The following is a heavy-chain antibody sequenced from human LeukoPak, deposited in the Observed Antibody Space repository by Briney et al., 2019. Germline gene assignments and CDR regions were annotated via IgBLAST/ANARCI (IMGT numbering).Heavy chain of an antibody. CDR3: ASSESYYDILTGS. J-gene: IGHJ5*02. CDR2: IYYSGST. V-gene: IGHV4-59*01. CDR1: GGSISSYY. Sequence: SETLSLTCTVSGGSISSYYWSWIRQPPGKGLEWIGYIYYSGSTNYNPSLKSRVTISVDTSKNQFSLKLSSVTAADTAVYYCASSESYYDILTGSWGQGTLVTVSS. D-gene: IGHD3-9*01.